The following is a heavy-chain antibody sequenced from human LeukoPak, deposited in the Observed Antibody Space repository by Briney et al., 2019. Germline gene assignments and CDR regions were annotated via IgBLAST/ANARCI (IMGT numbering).Heavy chain of an antibody. Sequence: GGSLRLSCAASGFTVSSYYMSWVRQAPGKGLEWVSLIKSGDATHYADSVKGRFTISRDYSKNTLYLQMNNLRPEDTAVYYCARGLRSCWSSSSDFWGQGTLVTVSS. V-gene: IGHV3-53*01. D-gene: IGHD6-19*01. CDR1: GFTVSSYY. J-gene: IGHJ4*02. CDR2: IKSGDAT. CDR3: ARGLRSCWSSSSDF.